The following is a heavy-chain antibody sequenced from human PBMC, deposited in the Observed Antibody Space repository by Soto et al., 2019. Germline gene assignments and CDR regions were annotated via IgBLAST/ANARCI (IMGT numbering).Heavy chain of an antibody. Sequence: EVQLVESGGGLVQPGGSLRLSCAASGFTFSSYWMSWVRQAPGKGLEWVANIKEAGSDMYYVDSVKGRFTISRDNAKNPLYRQMPSLGAEDTAVYYCATEVWVYYDFWSGYSDYWGQGTLVTVSS. CDR1: GFTFSSYW. D-gene: IGHD3-3*01. V-gene: IGHV3-7*01. CDR2: IKEAGSDM. CDR3: ATEVWVYYDFWSGYSDY. J-gene: IGHJ4*02.